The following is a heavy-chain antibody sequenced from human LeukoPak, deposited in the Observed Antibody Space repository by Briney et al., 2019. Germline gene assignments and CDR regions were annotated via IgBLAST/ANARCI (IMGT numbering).Heavy chain of an antibody. J-gene: IGHJ4*02. CDR3: ARGLPAVAAPFDY. CDR1: GGSFSGYY. Sequence: PSETLSLTCAVSGGSFSGYYWSWIRQPPGKGLEWIGEINHSGSTNYNPSLKSRVTISVDTSKNQFSLKLSSVTAADTAVYYCARGLPAVAAPFDYWGQGTLVTVSS. D-gene: IGHD2-15*01. V-gene: IGHV4-34*01. CDR2: INHSGST.